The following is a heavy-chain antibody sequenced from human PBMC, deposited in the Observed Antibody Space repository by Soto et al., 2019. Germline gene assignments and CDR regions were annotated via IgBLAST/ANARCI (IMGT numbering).Heavy chain of an antibody. V-gene: IGHV1-46*01. CDR2: INASGGST. Sequence: QVQLVQSGAEVKKPGASVKVSCKASGYTFTSYYMHWVRQAPGQGLERMGIINASGGSTNYAQKFQGRLTMTRDTSTSTVYIDMRRLRSEDTSVYDCARHLAAGEYWGQGTVVTVSS. J-gene: IGHJ4*02. CDR1: GYTFTSYY. D-gene: IGHD6-13*01. CDR3: ARHLAAGEY.